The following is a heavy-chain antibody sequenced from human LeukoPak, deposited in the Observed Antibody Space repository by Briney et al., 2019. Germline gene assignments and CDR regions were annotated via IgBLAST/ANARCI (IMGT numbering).Heavy chain of an antibody. V-gene: IGHV3-30*03. D-gene: IGHD1-26*01. Sequence: PGRSLRLSCSASGFAFSTYAMHWVRQAPGKGLERVAVISYDGSYKDYGDPVKGRFTLSRDNSKSTVFLEMSSLRAEDTAVYHCARARLQWEVRYPRFDSWGQGTLVTVSS. J-gene: IGHJ4*02. CDR3: ARARLQWEVRYPRFDS. CDR1: GFAFSTYA. CDR2: ISYDGSYK.